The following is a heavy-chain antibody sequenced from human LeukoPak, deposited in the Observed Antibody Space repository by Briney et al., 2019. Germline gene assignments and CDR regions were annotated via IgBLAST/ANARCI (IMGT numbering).Heavy chain of an antibody. D-gene: IGHD3-16*02. CDR1: GFTFSSYA. CDR2: ISYDGSNK. V-gene: IGHV3-30-3*01. J-gene: IGHJ5*01. Sequence: GRSLRLSCAASGFTFSSYAMHWVRQAPGKGLEWVAVISYDGSNKYYADSVKGRFTISRDNSKNTLYLQMNSLRAEDTAVYYCAREDRESFDSWGQGTLVTVSS. CDR3: AREDRESFDS.